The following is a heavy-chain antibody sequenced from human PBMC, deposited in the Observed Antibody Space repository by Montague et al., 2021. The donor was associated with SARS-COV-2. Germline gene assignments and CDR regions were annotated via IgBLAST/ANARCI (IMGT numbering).Heavy chain of an antibody. CDR3: ARVGRQQLVRLSGMDV. V-gene: IGHV4-39*07. CDR2: IYYSGST. D-gene: IGHD6-13*01. J-gene: IGHJ6*02. Sequence: SETLSLTCTVSGGSISSSSYYWGWIRQPPGKGLAWIGSIYYSGSTYYNPSLKSRVTISVDTSKNQFSLKLSSVTAADTAVYYCARVGRQQLVRLSGMDVWGQGTTVTVSS. CDR1: GGSISSSSYY.